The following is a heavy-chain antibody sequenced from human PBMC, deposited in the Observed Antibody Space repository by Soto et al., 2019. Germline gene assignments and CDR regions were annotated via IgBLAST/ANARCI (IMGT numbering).Heavy chain of an antibody. J-gene: IGHJ4*02. CDR1: GDSISSGESY. CDR3: ARYQSTSSALRFDY. V-gene: IGHV4-61*08. CDR2: IYYSGST. D-gene: IGHD2-2*02. Sequence: SETLSLTRSVSGDSISSGESYCDWIRQPPGKGLEWIGYIYYSGSTNYNPSLKSRVTVPVDASKNQFSLKLSSVTAADTAVYYCARYQSTSSALRFDYWGQGALVTVSS.